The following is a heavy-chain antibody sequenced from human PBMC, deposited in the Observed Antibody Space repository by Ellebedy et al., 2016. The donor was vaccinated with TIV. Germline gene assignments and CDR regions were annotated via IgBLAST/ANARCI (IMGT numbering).Heavy chain of an antibody. V-gene: IGHV4-34*01. CDR1: GGSFSGYY. CDR3: ARQGGYDFWSGYYPYYYYYGMDV. J-gene: IGHJ6*02. Sequence: SETLSLXXAVYGGSFSGYYWSWIRQPPGKGLEWIGEINHSGSTNYNPSLKSRVTISVDTSKNQFSLKLSSVTAADTAVYYCARQGGYDFWSGYYPYYYYYGMDVWGQGTTVTVSS. CDR2: INHSGST. D-gene: IGHD3-3*01.